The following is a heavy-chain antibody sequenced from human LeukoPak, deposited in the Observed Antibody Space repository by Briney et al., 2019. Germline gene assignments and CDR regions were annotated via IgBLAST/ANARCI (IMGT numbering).Heavy chain of an antibody. Sequence: SETLSLTCAVYGGSFSGYYWSWIRQPPGKGLEWIGEINHSGSTNYNPSLKSRVTISVDTSKNQFSLRLSSVTAADTAVYYCARGRPWMQLWAPLDYWGQGTLVTVSS. CDR1: GGSFSGYY. D-gene: IGHD5-18*01. CDR3: ARGRPWMQLWAPLDY. J-gene: IGHJ4*02. CDR2: INHSGST. V-gene: IGHV4-34*01.